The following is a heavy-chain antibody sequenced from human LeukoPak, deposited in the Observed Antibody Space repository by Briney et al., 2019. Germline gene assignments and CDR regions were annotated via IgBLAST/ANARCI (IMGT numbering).Heavy chain of an antibody. CDR1: GGSFSGYY. CDR2: INHSGST. Sequence: PSETLSLTCAVYGGSFSGYYWSWIRQPPGKGLEWIGEINHSGSTNYNPSLKSRVTISGDTSKNQFSLKLSSVTAADTAVYYCARASIQLAYYYYGMDVWGQGTTVTVSS. D-gene: IGHD5-18*01. CDR3: ARASIQLAYYYYGMDV. V-gene: IGHV4-34*01. J-gene: IGHJ6*02.